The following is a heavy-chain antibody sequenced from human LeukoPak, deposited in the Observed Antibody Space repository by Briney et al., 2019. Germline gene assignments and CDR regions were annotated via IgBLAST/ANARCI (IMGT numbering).Heavy chain of an antibody. V-gene: IGHV4-34*01. CDR2: INHSGGT. D-gene: IGHD3-3*01. CDR3: AREAYYDFWSGYYTGNWFDP. J-gene: IGHJ5*02. CDR1: GGSFSGYY. Sequence: PSETLSLTCAVYGGSFSGYYWSWIRQPPGKGLEWIGEINHSGGTNYNPSLKSRVTISVDTSKSQFSLKLSSVTAADTAVYYCAREAYYDFWSGYYTGNWFDPWGQGTLVTVSS.